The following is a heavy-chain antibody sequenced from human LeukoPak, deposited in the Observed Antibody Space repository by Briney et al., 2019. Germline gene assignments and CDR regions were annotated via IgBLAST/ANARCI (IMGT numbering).Heavy chain of an antibody. V-gene: IGHV3-23*01. Sequence: GGCLRLSCAASGFTFSSYAMSWVRQAPGKGLEWVSAISGSGGSTYYADSVKGRFTISRDNSKNTLYLQMNTLRAEDTAVYYCAKERAPTGDYRFDYWGQKALGTVSS. CDR1: GFTFSSYA. CDR2: ISGSGGST. J-gene: IGHJ4*02. D-gene: IGHD4-11*01. CDR3: AKERAPTGDYRFDY.